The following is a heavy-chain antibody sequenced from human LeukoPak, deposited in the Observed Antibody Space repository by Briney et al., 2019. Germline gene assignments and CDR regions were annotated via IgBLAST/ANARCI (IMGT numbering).Heavy chain of an antibody. D-gene: IGHD5-18*01. J-gene: IGHJ4*02. V-gene: IGHV4-59*08. Sequence: SETLSLTCTVSGGSISSFFWSWIRQPPGKGLEWIGYMHYSGSTIYNPSLKSRVTISVDTSKNQVSLKLSSVTAADTAVYYCATQASGYNYGSLGYWGQGTLVTVSS. CDR2: MHYSGST. CDR3: ATQASGYNYGSLGY. CDR1: GGSISSFF.